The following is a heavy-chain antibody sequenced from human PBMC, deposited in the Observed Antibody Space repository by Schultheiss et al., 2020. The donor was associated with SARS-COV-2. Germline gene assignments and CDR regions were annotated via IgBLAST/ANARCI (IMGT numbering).Heavy chain of an antibody. D-gene: IGHD3-9*01. CDR1: GGSVSSGSYY. V-gene: IGHV4-61*01. J-gene: IGHJ4*02. CDR2: IYYSGST. Sequence: SETLSLTCTVSGGSVSSGSYYWSWIRQPPGKGLEWIGYIYYSGSTNYNPSLKSRVTISVDTSKNQFSLKLSSVTAADTAVYYCARGGQAGSYNYWGQGTLVTVSS. CDR3: ARGGQAGSYNY.